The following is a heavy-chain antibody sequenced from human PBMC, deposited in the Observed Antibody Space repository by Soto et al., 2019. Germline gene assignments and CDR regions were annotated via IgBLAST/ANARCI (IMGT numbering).Heavy chain of an antibody. CDR2: ISGSSSDT. Sequence: QVQLVESGGGLVKPGGSLRLSCAASGFSFSHNYMNWIRQVPGKGLEWLSYISGSSSDTNYADSVRGRFTISRYNAKKSLYLQMNSLRVEDTGVYYCVKEARLADVWGQGTTVTVS. CDR1: GFSFSHNY. J-gene: IGHJ6*02. CDR3: VKEARLADV. D-gene: IGHD6-25*01. V-gene: IGHV3-11*06.